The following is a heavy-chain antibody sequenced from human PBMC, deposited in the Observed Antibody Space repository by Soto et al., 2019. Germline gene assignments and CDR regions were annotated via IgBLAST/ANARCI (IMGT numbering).Heavy chain of an antibody. D-gene: IGHD2-21*01. CDR3: ARGWGGYSFDY. Sequence: EVQLLESGGGLVQPGGSLRLSCAASGFTFNTYALSWVRQAPGKGLEWVSSITVGSDTTYYADSVKGRFTISGDNSKNTLYLQMNSLRAEDTALYNCARGWGGYSFDYWGQGTLVTVSS. CDR1: GFTFNTYA. J-gene: IGHJ4*02. V-gene: IGHV3-23*01. CDR2: ITVGSDTT.